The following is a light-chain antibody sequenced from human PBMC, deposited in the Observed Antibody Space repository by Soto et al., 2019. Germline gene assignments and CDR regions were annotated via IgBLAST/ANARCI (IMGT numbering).Light chain of an antibody. CDR3: QQYYSNPPTNT. V-gene: IGKV4-1*01. CDR2: WAS. Sequence: DIVMTQSPDSLAVSLGERATINCKSSQSVLYSSNNKNYLAWYQQKPGQPPKLLIYWASTRESGVPDRFSGSGSGTDFTLTISSLQAEDVAVYYCQQYYSNPPTNTFGQGTKLEIK. J-gene: IGKJ2*01. CDR1: QSVLYSSNNKNY.